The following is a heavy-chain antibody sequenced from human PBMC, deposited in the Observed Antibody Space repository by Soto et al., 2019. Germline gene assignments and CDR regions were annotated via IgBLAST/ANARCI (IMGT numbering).Heavy chain of an antibody. CDR1: GGSISSSSYY. CDR3: ARHVPRTTMVRGGGWFDP. V-gene: IGHV4-39*01. CDR2: IYYSGST. D-gene: IGHD3-10*01. J-gene: IGHJ5*02. Sequence: PSETLSLTCTVSGGSISSSSYYWGWIRQPPGKGLEWIGSIYYSGSTYYNSSLKSRVTISVDTSKNQFTLKLSSVTAADTAVYYCARHVPRTTMVRGGGWFDPWGQGTLVTV.